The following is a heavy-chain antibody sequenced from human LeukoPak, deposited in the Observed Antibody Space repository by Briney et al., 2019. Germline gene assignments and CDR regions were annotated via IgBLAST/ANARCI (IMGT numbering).Heavy chain of an antibody. Sequence: GGSLRLSCAASGFTFSDYTMNWVRQAPGKGLEWVSSISSGGTYIYYADSVKGRFTISRDNAKNSLYLQMNSLRAEDTAVYYCARDGTVFGVVADFDYWGQGTLVTVSS. D-gene: IGHD3-3*01. V-gene: IGHV3-21*01. J-gene: IGHJ4*02. CDR2: ISSGGTYI. CDR3: ARDGTVFGVVADFDY. CDR1: GFTFSDYT.